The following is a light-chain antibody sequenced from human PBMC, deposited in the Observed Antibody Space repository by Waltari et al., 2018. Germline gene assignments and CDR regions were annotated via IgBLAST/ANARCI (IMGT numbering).Light chain of an antibody. V-gene: IGLV2-23*02. CDR2: GVS. CDR3: CSYAGSRTYV. CDR1: SSAVGNFNL. Sequence: QSALTQPASVSGSPGQSITISCTGTSSAVGNFNLVSWYQQHPGKVPKLIIYGVSKRPSGVSNHFSGSKSGNTASLTISGLRAEDEADYYCCSYAGSRTYVFGTGTKVTVL. J-gene: IGLJ1*01.